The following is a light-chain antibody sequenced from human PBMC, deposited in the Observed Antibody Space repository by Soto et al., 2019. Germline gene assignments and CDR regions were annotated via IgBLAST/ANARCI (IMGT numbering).Light chain of an antibody. CDR3: QQRSNWPKT. V-gene: IGKV3-11*01. Sequence: EIVLTQSPATLSLSPGERATLSCRPSQSVSSYLAWYQQKPGQAPRLLIYDASNRATGIPARFSGSGSGTDFTLTISSLEPEDFAVYYCQQRSNWPKTFGGGTKV. CDR1: QSVSSY. CDR2: DAS. J-gene: IGKJ4*01.